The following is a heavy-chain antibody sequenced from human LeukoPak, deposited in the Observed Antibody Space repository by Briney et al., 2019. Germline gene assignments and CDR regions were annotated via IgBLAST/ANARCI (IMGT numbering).Heavy chain of an antibody. J-gene: IGHJ5*02. D-gene: IGHD6-13*01. V-gene: IGHV3-33*01. CDR3: ARDIPGEYSSSWRSASDNWFDP. CDR1: GFTFSSYG. Sequence: GRSLRLSCAASGFTFSSYGMHWVRQAPGKGLEWVAVIWYDGSNKYYADSVKGRFTISRDNSKNTLYLQMNSLRAEDTAVYYCARDIPGEYSSSWRSASDNWFDPRGQGTLVTVSS. CDR2: IWYDGSNK.